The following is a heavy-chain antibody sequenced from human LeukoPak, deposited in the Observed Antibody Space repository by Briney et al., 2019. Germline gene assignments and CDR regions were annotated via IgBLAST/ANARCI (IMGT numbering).Heavy chain of an antibody. CDR2: ITGSDIRT. D-gene: IGHD6-19*01. CDR3: AKDASVWSSGPTDY. J-gene: IGHJ4*02. Sequence: GGPLRLSCAASGFTFSTNAMSWVRQAPGKGLEWVSGITGSDIRTYNADSAKGRFTITRDNSKSALYLQMNNLRAEDTAVYYCAKDASVWSSGPTDYWGQGTLVTVSS. V-gene: IGHV3-23*01. CDR1: GFTFSTNA.